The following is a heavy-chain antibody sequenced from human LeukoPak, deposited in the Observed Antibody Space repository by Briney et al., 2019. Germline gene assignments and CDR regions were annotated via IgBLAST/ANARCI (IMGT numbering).Heavy chain of an antibody. V-gene: IGHV3-64*01. CDR1: GFSFTSFA. CDR3: AREYGGGFYYSYMDV. Sequence: PAGSLRLSCAASGFSFTSFAMHWVRQAPGKGLEYVSSMSNDGGSTYYANSVKGRFTISRDNSMNTLYLQMGSLRAEDMAVYYCAREYGGGFYYSYMDVWGKGTTVTVSS. J-gene: IGHJ6*03. CDR2: MSNDGGST. D-gene: IGHD4-23*01.